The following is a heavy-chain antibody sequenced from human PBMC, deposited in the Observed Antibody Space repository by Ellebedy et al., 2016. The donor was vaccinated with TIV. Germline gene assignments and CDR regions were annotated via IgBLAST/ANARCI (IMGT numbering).Heavy chain of an antibody. D-gene: IGHD1-26*01. CDR1: GFMFISYS. J-gene: IGHJ4*02. CDR2: ISTSSSTI. V-gene: IGHV3-48*02. CDR3: ARDLVGPTTFPDY. Sequence: GGSLRLXXAASGFMFISYSMNWVRQAPGKGLEWISYISTSSSTIYYADSVKGRFTISRDNAKNSLYLQMNSLRDVDTAVYYCARDLVGPTTFPDYWGQGTLVTVSS.